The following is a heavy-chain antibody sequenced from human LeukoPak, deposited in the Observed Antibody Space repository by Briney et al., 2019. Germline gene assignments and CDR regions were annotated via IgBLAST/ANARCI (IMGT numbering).Heavy chain of an antibody. J-gene: IGHJ6*02. V-gene: IGHV3-33*06. CDR3: AKDKDGCSSSSCHYYYAMHV. CDR2: IWFDGSHK. Sequence: PGRSLRLSCAASGFTFSSYGMHWVRQAPGKGLEWLAVIWFDGSHKYYADSVKGRFTISRDNSKNTLYLQMNNLRPEDTAVYYCAKDKDGCSSSSCHYYYAMHVWGQGTTVTVSS. D-gene: IGHD2-2*01. CDR1: GFTFSSYG.